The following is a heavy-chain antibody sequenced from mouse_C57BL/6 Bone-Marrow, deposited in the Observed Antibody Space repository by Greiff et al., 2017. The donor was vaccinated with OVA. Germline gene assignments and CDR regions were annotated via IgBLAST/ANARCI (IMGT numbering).Heavy chain of an antibody. CDR3: ARDTIVNYFDY. D-gene: IGHD2-5*01. Sequence: EVHLVESGGGLVKPGGSLKLSCAASGFTFSSYAMSWVRQTPEKRLEWVATISDGGSYTYYPDNVKGRFTISRDNAKNNLYLQMSHLKSEDTAMYYCARDTIVNYFDYWGQGTTLTVSS. V-gene: IGHV5-4*01. CDR1: GFTFSSYA. J-gene: IGHJ2*01. CDR2: ISDGGSYT.